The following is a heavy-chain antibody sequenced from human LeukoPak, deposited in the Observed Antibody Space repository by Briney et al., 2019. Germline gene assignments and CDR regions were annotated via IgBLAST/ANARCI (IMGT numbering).Heavy chain of an antibody. J-gene: IGHJ3*02. CDR2: VWHDGSYK. CDR3: ARSYIADAFDI. Sequence: GGSLRLSCAASGFIFSTFGMHWVRQAPGKGLEWVAVVWHDGSYKYYEDSVKGRFTISRDNAKNTLYLQMNNVRVEDTAVYYCARSYIADAFDIWGQGTMVTVSS. CDR1: GFIFSTFG. V-gene: IGHV3-33*01. D-gene: IGHD2-15*01.